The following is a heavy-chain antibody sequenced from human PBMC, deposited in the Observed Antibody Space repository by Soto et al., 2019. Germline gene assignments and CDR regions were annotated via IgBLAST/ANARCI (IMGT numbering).Heavy chain of an antibody. J-gene: IGHJ4*02. D-gene: IGHD1-20*01. V-gene: IGHV3-23*01. Sequence: EVQLLESGGGLVQPGGSLRLSCAASGFTFSSYAMSWVRQAPGKGLEWISAVSGSGGSTYYADSVKGRFTISRDNPKDTLYLQMNHLRAEDTAVYYCAKPPDYNWNDYWGQGTLVTVSS. CDR2: VSGSGGST. CDR1: GFTFSSYA. CDR3: AKPPDYNWNDY.